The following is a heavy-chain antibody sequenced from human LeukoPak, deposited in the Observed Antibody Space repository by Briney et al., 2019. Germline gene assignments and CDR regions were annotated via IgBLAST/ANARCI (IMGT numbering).Heavy chain of an antibody. V-gene: IGHV3-21*01. D-gene: IGHD5-18*01. CDR3: ARISKGYTYDYLDY. Sequence: GGSLRLSCAASGFTFSSYSMNWVRQAPGKGLEWVSSIPTSSTYIHYADSVKGRFTISRDNAKNSLYLQINSLRAEDTAVYYCARISKGYTYDYLDYWGQGTLVTVSS. J-gene: IGHJ4*02. CDR1: GFTFSSYS. CDR2: IPTSSTYI.